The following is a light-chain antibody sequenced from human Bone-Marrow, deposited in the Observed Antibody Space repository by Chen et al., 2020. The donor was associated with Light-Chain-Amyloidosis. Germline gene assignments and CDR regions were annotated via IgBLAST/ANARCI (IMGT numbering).Light chain of an antibody. Sequence: SYELTQPPSVSVSPGQTARITCSGDDLPTKYAYWYQQKPAQAPGLVINRDTERPSGSSERFSGSSSGTTATLTSSGVQAEDEADYHCQSADSSGTYEVIFGGGTKLTV. CDR3: QSADSSGTYEVI. J-gene: IGLJ2*01. CDR1: DLPTKY. V-gene: IGLV3-25*03. CDR2: RDT.